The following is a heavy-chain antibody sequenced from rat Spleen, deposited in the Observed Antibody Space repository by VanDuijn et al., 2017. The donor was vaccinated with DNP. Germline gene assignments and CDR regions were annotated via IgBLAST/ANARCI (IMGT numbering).Heavy chain of an antibody. CDR2: MRYNGDT. V-gene: IGHV2-63*01. CDR3: TREGSY. J-gene: IGHJ2*01. Sequence: QVQLRESGPGMVQPSQTLSLTCTVSGFSLTDYNIVWVRQPSGKGLEWMGRMRYNGDTSYNSALKSRLSISRDTSKNQVFLKMNSLQTDDTGTYYCTREGSYWGQGVMVTVSS. CDR1: GFSLTDYN.